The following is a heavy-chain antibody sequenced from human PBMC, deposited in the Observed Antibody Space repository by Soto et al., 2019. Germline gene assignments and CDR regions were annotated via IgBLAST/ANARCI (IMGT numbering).Heavy chain of an antibody. CDR1: GFTFSSYW. D-gene: IGHD2-2*01. J-gene: IGHJ4*02. CDR2: INSDGSST. V-gene: IGHV3-74*01. Sequence: GGSLRLSCAASGFTFSSYWMHWVRQAPGKGLVWVSRINSDGSSTSYADSVKGRFTISRDNAKNTVFLQMNSLGVEDTAVYYCASFPPYCSSTSCLDYWGQGTLVTVSS. CDR3: ASFPPYCSSTSCLDY.